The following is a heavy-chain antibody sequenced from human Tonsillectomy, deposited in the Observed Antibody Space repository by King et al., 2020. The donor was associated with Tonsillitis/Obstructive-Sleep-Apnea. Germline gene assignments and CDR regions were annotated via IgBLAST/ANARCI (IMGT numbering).Heavy chain of an antibody. CDR1: GFTFDDYG. V-gene: IGHV3-20*04. CDR3: ARAPVPCSGGSCYGYYYYYMDV. CDR2: INWNGGST. Sequence: QLVQSGGGVVRPGGSLRLSCAASGFTFDDYGMSWVRQAPGKGLVWVSGINWNGGSTGYADSVKGRFTISRDNAKNSLYLQMNSLRAEDTALYYCARAPVPCSGGSCYGYYYYYMDVWGKGTTVTVS. D-gene: IGHD2-15*01. J-gene: IGHJ6*03.